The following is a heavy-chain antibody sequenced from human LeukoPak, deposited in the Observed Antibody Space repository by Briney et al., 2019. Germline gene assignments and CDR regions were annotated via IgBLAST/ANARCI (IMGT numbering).Heavy chain of an antibody. CDR2: INPNSGGT. J-gene: IGHJ5*02. D-gene: IGHD3-10*01. Sequence: ASVKVSCKASGYTFTGYYMHWVRQAPGQGLEWMGWINPNSGGTNYAQKSQGRVTMTRDTSISTAYMELSRLRSDDTAVYYCARLLLWFGELLPHDNWFDPWGQGTLVTVSS. CDR3: ARLLLWFGELLPHDNWFDP. CDR1: GYTFTGYY. V-gene: IGHV1-2*02.